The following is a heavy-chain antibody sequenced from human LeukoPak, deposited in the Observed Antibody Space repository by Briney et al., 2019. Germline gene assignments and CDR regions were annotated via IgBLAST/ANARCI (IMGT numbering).Heavy chain of an antibody. CDR2: IYYSGST. CDR1: GGSISSYY. CDR3: ARGPNVQQLVRSPESPVDAFDI. Sequence: SETLSLTCTVSGGSISSYYWSWIRQPPGKGLEWIGYIYYSGSTNYNPSLKSRVTISVDTSKNQFSLKLSSVTAADTAVYYCARGPNVQQLVRSPESPVDAFDIWGQGTMVTVSS. V-gene: IGHV4-59*01. D-gene: IGHD6-13*01. J-gene: IGHJ3*02.